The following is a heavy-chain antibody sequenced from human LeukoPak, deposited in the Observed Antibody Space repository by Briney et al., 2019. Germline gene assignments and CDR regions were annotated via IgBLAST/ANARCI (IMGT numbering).Heavy chain of an antibody. CDR2: ISSSRSYI. Sequence: GGSLRLSCAASGFTFSSYSMNWVRQAPGKGLEWVSFISSSRSYIYYADSVKGRFTISRDNAKNSLYLQMNSLRASDTAVYYCARELNGAFDPWGQGTLVTVSS. CDR1: GFTFSSYS. V-gene: IGHV3-21*01. CDR3: ARELNGAFDP. D-gene: IGHD1-1*01. J-gene: IGHJ5*02.